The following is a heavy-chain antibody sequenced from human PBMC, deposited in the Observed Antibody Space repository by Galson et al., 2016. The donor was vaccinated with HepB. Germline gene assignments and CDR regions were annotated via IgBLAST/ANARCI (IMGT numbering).Heavy chain of an antibody. CDR2: ISYDGNNK. V-gene: IGHV3-30*18. CDR1: GFSFSNHG. D-gene: IGHD3-3*01. Sequence: SLRLSCAASGFSFSNHGMHWVRQAPGKGLEWVAFISYDGNNKYYADSVKGRFTISRGNSKNTLCLQMNSLRAEDTAVYYCAKDLRGYYDFLFGMDVWGQGTTVTVSS. J-gene: IGHJ6*02. CDR3: AKDLRGYYDFLFGMDV.